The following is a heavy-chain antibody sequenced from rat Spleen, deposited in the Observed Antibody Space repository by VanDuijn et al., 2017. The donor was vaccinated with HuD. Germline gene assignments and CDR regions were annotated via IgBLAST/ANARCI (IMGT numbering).Heavy chain of an antibody. J-gene: IGHJ1*01. CDR1: GFTFSNYY. CDR3: ARHGNNIGTTDYWYFDF. CDR2: ISTGGGNT. Sequence: EVQLVESGGGLVQPGRSMKLSCAASGFTFSNYYMAWVRQAPTKGLEWVASISTGGGNTYYRDSVKGRFTISRDNAKSTLYLQMDSLRSEDTATYYCARHGNNIGTTDYWYFDFWGPGTMVTVSS. V-gene: IGHV5-25*01. D-gene: IGHD1-5*01.